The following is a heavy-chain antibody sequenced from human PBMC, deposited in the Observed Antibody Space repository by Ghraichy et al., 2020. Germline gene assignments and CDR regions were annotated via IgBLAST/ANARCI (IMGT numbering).Heavy chain of an antibody. V-gene: IGHV2-5*02. CDR3: VHSDVYPSASPWSPYYFDY. Sequence: SGPTLVKPTQTLTLTCTFSGFSLSPRGVAVAWVRQPPEKALEWLALIFWDNHKRYSPSLGNRVTVTMDTSRNQVVLTMTNVDPLDTATYYCVHSDVYPSASPWSPYYFDYWGQGILVTVSS. CDR2: IFWDNHK. CDR1: GFSLSPRGVA. J-gene: IGHJ4*02. D-gene: IGHD2-15*01.